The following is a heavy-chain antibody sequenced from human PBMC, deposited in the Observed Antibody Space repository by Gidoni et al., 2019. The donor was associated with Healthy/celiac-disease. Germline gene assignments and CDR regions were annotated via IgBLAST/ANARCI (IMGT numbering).Heavy chain of an antibody. CDR3: ARGVYCSSTSCLNDY. CDR2: ISSSSSYI. V-gene: IGHV3-21*01. D-gene: IGHD2-2*01. Sequence: EVQLVESGGGLVKPGGSLRLSCAASGLTFSSYSLNWVRQAPGKVLEWVSSISSSSSYIYYADSVKGRFTISRDNAKNSLYLQMNSLRAEDTAVYYCARGVYCSSTSCLNDYWGQGTLVTVSS. CDR1: GLTFSSYS. J-gene: IGHJ4*02.